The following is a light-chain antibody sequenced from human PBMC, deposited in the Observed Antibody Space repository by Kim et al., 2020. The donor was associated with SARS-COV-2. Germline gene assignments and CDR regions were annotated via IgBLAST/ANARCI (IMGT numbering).Light chain of an antibody. CDR2: YDS. CDR1: NIGGKS. Sequence: SYELTQPPSVSVAPGKTARITCGGDNIGGKSVHCYQQKPGQAPILVIYYDSDRPSGIPERFSGSNSGNTATLTISRVDAGDEADYHCQVWDTSSAPGVFGGGTQLTVL. CDR3: QVWDTSSAPGV. J-gene: IGLJ3*02. V-gene: IGLV3-21*04.